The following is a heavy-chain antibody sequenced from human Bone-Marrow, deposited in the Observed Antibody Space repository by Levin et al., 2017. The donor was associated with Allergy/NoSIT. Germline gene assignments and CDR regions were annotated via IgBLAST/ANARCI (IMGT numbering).Heavy chain of an antibody. J-gene: IGHJ4*02. Sequence: GGSLRLSCAASGFNFREYYMSWIRQSPGRGLEWLASVSSGILTTYYADSVKGRFTISRDNAKKSLYLQMNSLRADDTAVYYCAKDGKALTYSSGWLYYFDYWGQGNLVTVSS. D-gene: IGHD6-19*01. V-gene: IGHV3-11*01. CDR3: AKDGKALTYSSGWLYYFDY. CDR1: GFNFREYY. CDR2: VSSGILTT.